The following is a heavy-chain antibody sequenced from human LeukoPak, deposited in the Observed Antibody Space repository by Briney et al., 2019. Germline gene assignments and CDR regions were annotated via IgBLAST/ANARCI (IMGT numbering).Heavy chain of an antibody. Sequence: SVKVSCKASGGTFSSYAISWVRQAPGQGLEWMGRIIPIFGTANYAQKFQGRVTITTDESTSTAYMELSSLRSEDTAVYYCARGRAEYQLLFRRGYYYYMDVWGKGTTVTVSS. V-gene: IGHV1-69*05. CDR3: ARGRAEYQLLFRRGYYYYMDV. CDR2: IIPIFGTA. CDR1: GGTFSSYA. D-gene: IGHD2-2*01. J-gene: IGHJ6*03.